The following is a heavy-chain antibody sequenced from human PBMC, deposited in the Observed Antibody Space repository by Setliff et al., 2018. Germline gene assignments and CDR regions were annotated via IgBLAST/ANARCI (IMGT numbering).Heavy chain of an antibody. Sequence: SGPTLVNPTETLTLTCTVSGFSLSNARMGVSWIRQPPGKALEWLAHIFSNDEKSYSPSLKSRLTITKDTSKNQVVLTMTNMDPVDTATYYCAHKEVQWLGEYFDYWGQGTLVTVSS. CDR2: IFSNDEK. J-gene: IGHJ4*02. V-gene: IGHV2-26*01. CDR3: AHKEVQWLGEYFDY. CDR1: GFSLSNARMG. D-gene: IGHD6-19*01.